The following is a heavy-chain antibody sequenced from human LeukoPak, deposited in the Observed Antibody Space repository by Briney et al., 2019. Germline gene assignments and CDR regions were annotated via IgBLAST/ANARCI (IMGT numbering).Heavy chain of an antibody. D-gene: IGHD4-23*01. CDR1: GFTFTTSA. CDR2: IIVGSGAT. V-gene: IGHV1-58*01. Sequence: GASVKVSCKSSGFTFTTSAVQWVRQVRGQPLEWIGWIIVGSGATNYVRGLQGRITISRDMSTNTAYMELSSLTSEDTAIYYCAAERYGGITDCCNFEIWGQGTMVTVSS. CDR3: AAERYGGITDCCNFEI. J-gene: IGHJ3*02.